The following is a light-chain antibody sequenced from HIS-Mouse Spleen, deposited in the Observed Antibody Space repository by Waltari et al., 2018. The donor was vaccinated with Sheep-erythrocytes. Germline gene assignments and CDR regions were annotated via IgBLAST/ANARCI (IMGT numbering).Light chain of an antibody. CDR2: SNN. Sequence: QSVLTQPPSASGTPGQRVTIPCSGSSSNIGSNTVNWYQQPPGTAPKPLIYSNNQRPSGVPDRFSGSKSGTSASLAISGLQSEDEADYYCAAWDDSLNGYVFGTGTKVTVL. CDR3: AAWDDSLNGYV. J-gene: IGLJ1*01. V-gene: IGLV1-44*01. CDR1: SSNIGSNT.